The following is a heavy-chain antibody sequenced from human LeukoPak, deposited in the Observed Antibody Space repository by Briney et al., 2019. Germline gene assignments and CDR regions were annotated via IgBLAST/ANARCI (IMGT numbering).Heavy chain of an antibody. CDR3: ARESGYSYGYGYYDY. J-gene: IGHJ4*02. CDR2: ISYDGSNK. D-gene: IGHD5-18*01. CDR1: GFTFSSYA. V-gene: IGHV3-30-3*01. Sequence: PGGSLRLSCAASGFTFSSYAMHWVRQAPGKGLEWVAVISYDGSNKYYADSVKGRFTISRDNSKNTLYLQMNSLRAEDTAVYYCARESGYSYGYGYYDYWGQGTLVTVSS.